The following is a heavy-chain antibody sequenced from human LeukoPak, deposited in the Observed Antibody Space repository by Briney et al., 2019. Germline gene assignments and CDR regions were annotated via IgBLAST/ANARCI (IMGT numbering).Heavy chain of an antibody. V-gene: IGHV4-61*01. Sequence: PSETLSLTCTVSGGSIISSSYYWSWIRQPPGKGLEWIGYIYYSGSTNYNPSLKSRVTISVDTSKNQFSLKLSSVTAADTAVYYCARAVVVRGVAPFDYWGQGTLVTVSS. CDR2: IYYSGST. CDR1: GGSIISSSYY. CDR3: ARAVVVRGVAPFDY. D-gene: IGHD3-10*01. J-gene: IGHJ4*02.